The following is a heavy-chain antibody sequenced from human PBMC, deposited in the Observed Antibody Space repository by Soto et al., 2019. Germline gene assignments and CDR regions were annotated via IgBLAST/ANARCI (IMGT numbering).Heavy chain of an antibody. CDR2: ISWNSGSI. D-gene: IGHD6-19*01. V-gene: IGHV3-9*01. Sequence: EVQLVESGGGLEQPGRSLRLSCAASGFTFDDYAMYWVRQAPGTGLEWVSGISWNSGSIGYADSVKGRFTISRDNAKNSLYLQMNSLRAEDTALYYCAKDSRSSGWRVYFDYWGQGTLVTVSS. CDR3: AKDSRSSGWRVYFDY. J-gene: IGHJ4*02. CDR1: GFTFDDYA.